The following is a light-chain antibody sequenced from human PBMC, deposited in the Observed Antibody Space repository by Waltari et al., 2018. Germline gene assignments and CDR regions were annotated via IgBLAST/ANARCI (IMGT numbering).Light chain of an antibody. J-gene: IGLJ1*01. Sequence: QSDLTQPRSVSGSPGQSVTISCTGTSSNYFSWYQQHPGNAPQLMLFEVTRRPPGVPDRFSGSKSGNTASLTISGLQAEDEADYYCCSYGGRYVFGTATKVTVL. CDR2: EVT. CDR3: CSYGGRYV. V-gene: IGLV2-11*01. CDR1: SSNY.